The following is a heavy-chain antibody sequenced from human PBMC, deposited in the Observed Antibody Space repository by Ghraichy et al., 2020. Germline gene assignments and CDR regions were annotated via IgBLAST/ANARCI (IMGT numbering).Heavy chain of an antibody. J-gene: IGHJ3*02. CDR2: IYHSGST. Sequence: SETLSLTCAVSGGSISSGGYSWSWIRQPPGKGLEWIGYIYHSGSTYYNPSLKSRVTISVDRSKNQFSLKLSSVTAADTAVYYCAVTSSTNRKTLGAFDIWGQGTMVTVSS. CDR1: GGSISSGGYS. D-gene: IGHD2-2*01. V-gene: IGHV4-30-2*01. CDR3: AVTSSTNRKTLGAFDI.